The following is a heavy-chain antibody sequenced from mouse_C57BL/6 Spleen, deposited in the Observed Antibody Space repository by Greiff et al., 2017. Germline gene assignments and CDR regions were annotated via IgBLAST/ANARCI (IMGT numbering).Heavy chain of an antibody. CDR3: ARERGYYSNLKGWFAY. V-gene: IGHV1-72*01. CDR1: GYTFTSYW. J-gene: IGHJ3*01. D-gene: IGHD2-5*01. CDR2: IDPNSGGT. Sequence: QVQLQQSGAELVKPGASVKLSCKASGYTFTSYWMHWVKQRPGRGLEWIGRIDPNSGGTKYNEKFKSKATLTVDKPSSTAYMQLSSLTSEDSAVYYGARERGYYSNLKGWFAYWGQGTLVTVSA.